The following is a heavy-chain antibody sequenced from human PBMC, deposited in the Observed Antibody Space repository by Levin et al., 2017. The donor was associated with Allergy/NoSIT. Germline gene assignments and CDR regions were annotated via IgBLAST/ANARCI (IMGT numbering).Heavy chain of an antibody. CDR2: IYYSGST. CDR1: GGSISSSSYY. D-gene: IGHD3-16*01. Sequence: SETLSLTCTVSGGSISSSSYYWGWIRQPPGKGLEWIGSIYYSGSTYYNPSLKSRVTISVDTSKNQFSLKLSSVTAADTAVYYCARDNVFLYVWFDPWGQGTLVTVSS. J-gene: IGHJ5*02. V-gene: IGHV4-39*07. CDR3: ARDNVFLYVWFDP.